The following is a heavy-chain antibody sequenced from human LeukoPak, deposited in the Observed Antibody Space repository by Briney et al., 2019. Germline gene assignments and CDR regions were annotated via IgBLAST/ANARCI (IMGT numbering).Heavy chain of an antibody. D-gene: IGHD4-11*01. CDR3: ARPYDYSNYGAFDY. CDR1: GGSIRSSSSY. J-gene: IGHJ4*02. CDR2: IYYSGST. Sequence: PSETLSLTCTVSGGSIRSSSSYWGWIRQPPGKGLEWIGSIYYSGSTYYNPSLKSRVTISVDTSKNQFSLKLSSVTAADTAVYYCARPYDYSNYGAFDYWGQGTLVTVSS. V-gene: IGHV4-39*01.